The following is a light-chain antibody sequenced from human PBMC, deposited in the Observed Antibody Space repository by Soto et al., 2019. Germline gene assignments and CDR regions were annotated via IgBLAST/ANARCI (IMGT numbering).Light chain of an antibody. V-gene: IGLV1-44*01. CDR2: SNN. Sequence: QSVLTQPPSASGTPGQRVTISCSGSSSNIGSNTVNWYQQRPGTAPNLLIYSNNQRPSGVPDRFSGSKSGTAASLAISGLQSEDEADYYCAVWDDSLNGHVFGTGTKVTVL. CDR1: SSNIGSNT. J-gene: IGLJ1*01. CDR3: AVWDDSLNGHV.